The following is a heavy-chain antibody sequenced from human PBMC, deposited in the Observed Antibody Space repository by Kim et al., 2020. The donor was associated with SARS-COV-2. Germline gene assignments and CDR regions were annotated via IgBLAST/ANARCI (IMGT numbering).Heavy chain of an antibody. Sequence: WGSLRLSCAASGFTFSSYAMSWVRQAPGKGLEWVSAISGSGGSTYYADSVKGRFTISRDNSKNTLYLQMNSLRAEDTAVYYCAKEERPYDILTGYQYWGQGTLVTVSS. V-gene: IGHV3-23*01. CDR2: ISGSGGST. D-gene: IGHD3-9*01. CDR3: AKEERPYDILTGYQY. CDR1: GFTFSSYA. J-gene: IGHJ4*02.